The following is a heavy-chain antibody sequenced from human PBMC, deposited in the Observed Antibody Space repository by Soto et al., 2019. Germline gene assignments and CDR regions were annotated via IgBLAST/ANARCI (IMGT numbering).Heavy chain of an antibody. J-gene: IGHJ6*02. Sequence: EVQLVESGGVVVQPGGSLRLSCAASGFTFDDYTMHWVRQAPGKGLEWVSLISWDGGSTYYADSVKGRFTISRDNSKNSLYLQMNSLRTEDTALYYCAREGPSSYYYYYGMDVWGQGTTVTVSS. D-gene: IGHD2-2*01. CDR1: GFTFDDYT. CDR3: AREGPSSYYYYYGMDV. CDR2: ISWDGGST. V-gene: IGHV3-43*01.